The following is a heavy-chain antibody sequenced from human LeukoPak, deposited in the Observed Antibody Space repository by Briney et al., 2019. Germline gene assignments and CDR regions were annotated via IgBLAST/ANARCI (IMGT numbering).Heavy chain of an antibody. CDR2: IYTSGST. CDR1: GGSISSYY. V-gene: IGHV4-4*07. Sequence: SETLSLTCTVSGGSISSYYWSWIRQPAGKGLEWIGRIYTSGSTNYNPSLKSRVTMSVDTSKNQFSLKLSSVTAADTAVYYCAREAGRVAVVTYYYYMDVWGKGTTVTISS. J-gene: IGHJ6*03. CDR3: AREAGRVAVVTYYYYMDV. D-gene: IGHD6-19*01.